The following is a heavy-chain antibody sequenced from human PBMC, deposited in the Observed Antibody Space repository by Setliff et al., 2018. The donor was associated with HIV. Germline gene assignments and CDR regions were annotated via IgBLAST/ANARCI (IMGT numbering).Heavy chain of an antibody. J-gene: IGHJ4*02. CDR2: IRGGGGST. CDR3: ANFGGNRMAAPLDY. CDR1: GFAFSSYA. Sequence: GGSLRLSCSASGFAFSSYAMSWVRQAPGKGLEWVSTIRGGGGSTYYADSVKGRFTISRDNSKNTLYLQMNSLRAEDTAVYSCANFGGNRMAAPLDYWGQGTLVTVSS. V-gene: IGHV3-23*01. D-gene: IGHD3-16*01.